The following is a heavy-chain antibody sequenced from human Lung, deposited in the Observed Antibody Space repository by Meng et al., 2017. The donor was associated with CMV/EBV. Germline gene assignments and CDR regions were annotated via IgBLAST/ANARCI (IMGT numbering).Heavy chain of an antibody. CDR1: GFTFEDYD. Sequence: SXKISCAASGFTFEDYDMDWVRQISGKGLEWVSRISWNGGFVGYADSVKGRFTISRDNAKNSLYLQMNSLRVEDTALYYCAKRAAGRYYFDYWGQGTLVTASS. CDR2: ISWNGGFV. J-gene: IGHJ4*02. CDR3: AKRAAGRYYFDY. V-gene: IGHV3-9*01. D-gene: IGHD6-13*01.